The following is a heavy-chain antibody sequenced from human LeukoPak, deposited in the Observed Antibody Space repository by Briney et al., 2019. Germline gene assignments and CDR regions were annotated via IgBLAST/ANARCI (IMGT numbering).Heavy chain of an antibody. J-gene: IGHJ3*02. CDR2: IIPILGIA. CDR3: ARDRLSDHAFDI. D-gene: IGHD5/OR15-5a*01. Sequence: GASVKVSCKASGGTFSSYAISWVRQAPGQGLEWMGRIIPILGIANYAQKFQGRVTITADKSTSTAYMELSSLRSEDTAVYYCARDRLSDHAFDIWGQGTMVTVSS. V-gene: IGHV1-69*04. CDR1: GGTFSSYA.